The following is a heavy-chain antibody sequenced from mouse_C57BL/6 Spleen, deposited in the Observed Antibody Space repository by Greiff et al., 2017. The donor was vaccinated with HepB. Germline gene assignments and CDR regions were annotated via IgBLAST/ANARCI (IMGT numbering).Heavy chain of an antibody. CDR1: GYTFTSYW. CDR2: IDPSDSYT. Sequence: QLQQPGAELVKPGASVKLSCKASGYTFTSYWMQWVKQRPGQGLEWIGEIDPSDSYTNYNQKFKGKATLTVDTSSSTAYMQLSSLTSEDSAVYYCARSLVYYYGSSYAMDYWGQGTSVTVSS. V-gene: IGHV1-50*01. CDR3: ARSLVYYYGSSYAMDY. D-gene: IGHD1-1*01. J-gene: IGHJ4*01.